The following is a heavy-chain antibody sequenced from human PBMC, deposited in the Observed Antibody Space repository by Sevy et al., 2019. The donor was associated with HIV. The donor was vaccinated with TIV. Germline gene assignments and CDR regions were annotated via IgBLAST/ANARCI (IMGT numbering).Heavy chain of an antibody. Sequence: SETLSLTCAVSRYSNRSDDYWVWIRQPPGKGLEWIGNIYHSGSTYYNPSLRSRVSMSVDTSMNQFSLKLNSVTAADTALYYCARTLRGNFDSKASAFDIWGQGTMVTVSS. D-gene: IGHD3-22*01. CDR2: IYHSGST. CDR1: RYSNRSDDY. J-gene: IGHJ3*02. V-gene: IGHV4-38-2*01. CDR3: ARTLRGNFDSKASAFDI.